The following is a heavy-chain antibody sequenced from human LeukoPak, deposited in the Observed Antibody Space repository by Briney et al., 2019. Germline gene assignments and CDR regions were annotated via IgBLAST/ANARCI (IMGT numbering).Heavy chain of an antibody. CDR2: ISGDGART. V-gene: IGHV3-23*01. CDR3: AKPVVVITFRFDS. Sequence: GGSLRLSCAASGFSFNNYVMSWVRQAPGKGLEWVSAISGDGARTYYADSVKGRFTISRDNSKNTLDLQMNSLRAEDTAIYYCAKPVVVITFRFDSWGQGSLVTVSS. CDR1: GFSFNNYV. J-gene: IGHJ4*02. D-gene: IGHD2-21*01.